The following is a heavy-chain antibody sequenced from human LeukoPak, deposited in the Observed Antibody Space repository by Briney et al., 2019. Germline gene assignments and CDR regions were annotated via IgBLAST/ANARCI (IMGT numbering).Heavy chain of an antibody. V-gene: IGHV4-59*08. CDR2: IYNSGTS. D-gene: IGHD3-16*01. CDR3: ARHFGSTQDYFDF. Sequence: PSETLSPTCTVSGGSISGNYWTWIRQPPGEGLDWVANIYNSGTSNYNPSLRSRLTISVETSKNQVSLRLTSVTAADTAIYYCARHFGSTQDYFDFWGQGILVTVSS. J-gene: IGHJ4*02. CDR1: GGSISGNY.